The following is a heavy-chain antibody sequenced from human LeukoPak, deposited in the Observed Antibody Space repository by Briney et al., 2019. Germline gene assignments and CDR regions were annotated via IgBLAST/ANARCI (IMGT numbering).Heavy chain of an antibody. V-gene: IGHV3-48*04. CDR2: ISSDSRTI. J-gene: IGHJ4*02. D-gene: IGHD1-1*01. Sequence: PGGPLRLSCAASGFSFSSFDMNWVRQAPGKGLRWISFISSDSRTIYYADSVRGRFTISRDNAKNSLFLQMNTLSAEDTAVYYCARWNLGSDFWGQGTLVTVSS. CDR3: ARWNLGSDF. CDR1: GFSFSSFD.